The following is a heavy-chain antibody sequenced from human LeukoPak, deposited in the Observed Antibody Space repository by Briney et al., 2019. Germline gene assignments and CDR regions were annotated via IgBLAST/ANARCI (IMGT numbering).Heavy chain of an antibody. Sequence: SVKVSCKASGYTFTSYGISWVRQAPGQGLEWMGRIIPILGIANYAQKFQGRVTITADKSTSTAYMELSSLRSEDTAVYYCAVYDFWSGFSPFDYWGQGTLVTVSS. V-gene: IGHV1-69*04. CDR1: GYTFTSYG. J-gene: IGHJ4*02. D-gene: IGHD3-3*01. CDR3: AVYDFWSGFSPFDY. CDR2: IIPILGIA.